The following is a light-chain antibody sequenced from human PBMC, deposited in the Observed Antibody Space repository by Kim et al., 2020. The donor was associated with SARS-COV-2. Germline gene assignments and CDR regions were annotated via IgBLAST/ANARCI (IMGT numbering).Light chain of an antibody. J-gene: IGLJ2*01. CDR3: LTWDSSLTSGV. CDR1: TSTIGSNF. CDR2: DTT. V-gene: IGLV1-51*01. Sequence: GQKVTTSCSGGTSTIGSNFVSWYQQVPGTAPKLVIHDTTKRPSGIPDRFSGSKSGTSATLDITGLQTGDEADYYCLTWDSSLTSGVFGGGTKVTVL.